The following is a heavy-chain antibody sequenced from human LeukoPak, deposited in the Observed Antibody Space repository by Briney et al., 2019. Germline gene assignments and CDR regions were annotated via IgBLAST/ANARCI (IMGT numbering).Heavy chain of an antibody. CDR2: IRYDGSNK. D-gene: IGHD6-13*01. CDR3: ASDGVSSSSWYGVGLY. V-gene: IGHV3-30*02. Sequence: GGSLRLSCAASGFTFSSYAMHWVRQAPGKGLEWVAFIRYDGSNKYYADSVKGRFTISRDNSKNTLYLQMNSLRAEDTAVYYCASDGVSSSSWYGVGLYWGQGTLVTVSS. J-gene: IGHJ4*02. CDR1: GFTFSSYA.